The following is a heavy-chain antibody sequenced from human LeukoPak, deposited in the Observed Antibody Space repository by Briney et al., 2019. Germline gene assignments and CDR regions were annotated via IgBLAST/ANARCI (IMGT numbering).Heavy chain of an antibody. CDR1: GFTFDDYG. CDR2: INSNGVSI. J-gene: IGHJ4*02. V-gene: IGHV3-20*04. Sequence: GGSVRLSCAVSGFTFDDYGMSSVRHAPGKGLEWVSGINSNGVSIGYTDSVKGRFTISRDNVKNSLYLQMNSLRAEDTALYYCARGRTTFDYWGQGTLVTVSS. CDR3: ARGRTTFDY. D-gene: IGHD1-7*01.